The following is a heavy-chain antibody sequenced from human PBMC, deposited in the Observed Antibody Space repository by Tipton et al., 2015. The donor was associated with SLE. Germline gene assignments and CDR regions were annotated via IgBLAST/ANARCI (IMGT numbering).Heavy chain of an antibody. J-gene: IGHJ4*02. D-gene: IGHD5-24*01. V-gene: IGHV4-4*02. CDR1: GDSISSTKW. Sequence: TLSLTCAISGDSISSTKWWTWVRQAPGKGLEWIGEIYHSGSTNYNPSLKSRLSISVDTSNNQFSLKMTSVTAADTAVYYCARFDGSVPVFEFWGQGTLVTVSS. CDR3: ARFDGSVPVFEF. CDR2: IYHSGST.